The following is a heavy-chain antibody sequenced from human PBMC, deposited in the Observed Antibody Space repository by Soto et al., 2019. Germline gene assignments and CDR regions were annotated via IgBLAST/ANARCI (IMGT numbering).Heavy chain of an antibody. CDR1: GYTFTSYG. CDR2: ISAYNGYT. J-gene: IGHJ4*02. Sequence: ASVKVSCKASGYTFTSYGISWVRQAPGQGLEWMGWISAYNGYTDYAQKFQDRVTMTGNTSITTAYMELSSLRSEDTAVYYCVRGRVMITFGVVIVIDYWGQGSPVTAPQ. CDR3: VRGRVMITFGVVIVIDY. V-gene: IGHV1-18*01. D-gene: IGHD3-16*02.